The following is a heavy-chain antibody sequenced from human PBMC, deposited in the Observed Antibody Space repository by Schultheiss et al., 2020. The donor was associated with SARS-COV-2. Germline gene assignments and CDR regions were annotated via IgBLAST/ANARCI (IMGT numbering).Heavy chain of an antibody. Sequence: GESLKISCAVSGFTFSYFSMNWVRQAPGKGLEWVASISGNSRYIYYADSVRGRATISRDNAKNSLYLQMNSLRAEDTAVYYCARDSYSSSWYVDYWGQGTLVTVSS. J-gene: IGHJ4*02. CDR2: ISGNSRYI. CDR1: GFTFSYFS. CDR3: ARDSYSSSWYVDY. D-gene: IGHD6-13*01. V-gene: IGHV3-21*01.